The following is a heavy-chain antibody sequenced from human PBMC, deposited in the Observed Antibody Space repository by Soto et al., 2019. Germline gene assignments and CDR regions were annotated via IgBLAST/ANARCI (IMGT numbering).Heavy chain of an antibody. J-gene: IGHJ6*02. CDR3: ARDETSIAARAAYYYYGMDV. CDR2: IIPIFGTA. Sequence: SGKVSCKASGGTFSSYAISWVRQAPGQGRDWMGGIIPIFGTANYAQKFQGRVTMTADECTSTAYMEMSSRRSEATAAYYCARDETSIAARAAYYYYGMDVWGQGTTVTVSS. V-gene: IGHV1-69*13. D-gene: IGHD6-6*01. CDR1: GGTFSSYA.